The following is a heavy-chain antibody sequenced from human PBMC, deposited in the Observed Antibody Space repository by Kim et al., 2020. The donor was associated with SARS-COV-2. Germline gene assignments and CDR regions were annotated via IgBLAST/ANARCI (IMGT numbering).Heavy chain of an antibody. Sequence: YTDSVNGRVIISRDNAKSTMFLQMNSLGTKDTAVYYCAGDVGGAMDYWGQGTQVTVSS. D-gene: IGHD2-21*01. J-gene: IGHJ4*02. V-gene: IGHV3-30*03. CDR3: AGDVGGAMDY.